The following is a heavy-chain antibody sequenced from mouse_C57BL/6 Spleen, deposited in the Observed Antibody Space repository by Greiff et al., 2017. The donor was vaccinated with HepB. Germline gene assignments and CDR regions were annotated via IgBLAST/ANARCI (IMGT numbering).Heavy chain of an antibody. CDR3: ARDRGAYGNSYYYAMDY. D-gene: IGHD2-1*01. CDR1: GFTIIDYS. CDR2: INYDGSST. V-gene: IGHV5-16*01. J-gene: IGHJ4*01. Sequence: FVHPVLSMKLPCTASGFTIIDYSLSWVRHVPEKGLEWVANINYDGSSTYYLDSLKSRFIISRDNAKNILYLQMSSLKSEDTATYYCARDRGAYGNSYYYAMDYWGQGTSVTVSS.